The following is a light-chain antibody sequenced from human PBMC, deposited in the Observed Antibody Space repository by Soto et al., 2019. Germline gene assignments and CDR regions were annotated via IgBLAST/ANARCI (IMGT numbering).Light chain of an antibody. CDR2: AAS. V-gene: IGKV1-12*01. CDR3: QQGDSFPFT. Sequence: DIQMTQSPSSVSASVGDRVTITCRASQDISGWVAWYQQKPGKAPKLLISAASSLQSGVPRRFSGSGSGTDFTLVISSLQAEDFATYFCQQGDSFPFTFGGGTKVEIK. J-gene: IGKJ4*01. CDR1: QDISGW.